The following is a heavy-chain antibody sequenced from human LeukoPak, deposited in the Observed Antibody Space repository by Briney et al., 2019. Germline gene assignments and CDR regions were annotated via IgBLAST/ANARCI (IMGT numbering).Heavy chain of an antibody. J-gene: IGHJ2*01. V-gene: IGHV4-4*07. Sequence: SATLSLTCSVSGGAITAYYWSWIRQPAGKGLEWIGRIYSSGSTNYNPSLRSRVTMSLDTSKKQFFLHLSSVTAADTAVYFCARGPTSAEFRNWYFDLWGHGTLVGVSS. CDR3: ARGPTSAEFRNWYFDL. CDR2: IYSSGST. CDR1: GGAITAYY. D-gene: IGHD1-14*01.